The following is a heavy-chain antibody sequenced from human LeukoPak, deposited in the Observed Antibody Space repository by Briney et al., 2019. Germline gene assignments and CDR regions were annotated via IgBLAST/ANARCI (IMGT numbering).Heavy chain of an antibody. V-gene: IGHV4-59*01. D-gene: IGHD3-22*01. CDR1: GGSISSYY. Sequence: SETLSLTCTVSGGSISSYYWSWIRQPPGKGLEWIGYIYYSGSTNYNPSLKSRVTISVDTSKNQFSLKLSSVTAADTAVYYCARGRDSSGFFDYWGQGTLVTVSS. J-gene: IGHJ4*02. CDR3: ARGRDSSGFFDY. CDR2: IYYSGST.